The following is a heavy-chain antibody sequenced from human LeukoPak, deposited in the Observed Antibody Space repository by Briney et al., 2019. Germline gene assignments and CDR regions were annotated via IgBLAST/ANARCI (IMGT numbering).Heavy chain of an antibody. V-gene: IGHV3-13*01. J-gene: IGHJ6*03. CDR2: IGTAGDT. CDR3: ARVGSPPWSYYYYMDV. Sequence: SGGSLRLSCAASGFTFSSYDMHWVRQATGKGLEWVSVIGTAGDTYYPGSVKGRFTISRENAKNSLYLQMNSLRAGDTAVYYCARVGSPPWSYYYYMDVWGKGTTVTVSS. D-gene: IGHD1-26*01. CDR1: GFTFSSYD.